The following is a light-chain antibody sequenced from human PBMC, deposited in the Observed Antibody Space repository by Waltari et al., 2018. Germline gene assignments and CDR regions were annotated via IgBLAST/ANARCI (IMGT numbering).Light chain of an antibody. CDR3: LQDHKYPWT. CDR1: QDIKND. CDR2: AAS. Sequence: AIQLTQSPSSLSASVGDRVTITCRASQDIKNDLGWSQQRPGKAPKLLIYAASNLQSGVPSHFSGSGSGTDITLTISRLQPEDFATYYCLQDHKYPWTFGQGTKVEV. V-gene: IGKV1-6*01. J-gene: IGKJ1*01.